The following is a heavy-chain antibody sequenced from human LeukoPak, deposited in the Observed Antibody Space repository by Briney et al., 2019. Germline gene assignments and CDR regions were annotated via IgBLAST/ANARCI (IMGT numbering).Heavy chain of an antibody. D-gene: IGHD3-10*01. Sequence: GGSLGLSCAASGFTFSSYWMSWVRQAPGKGLEWVANIKQNGSEKYYVDSVKGRFTISRDNAKNSLYLQMNSLRAEDTAVYYCASGSGPMDVWGKGTTVTVSS. J-gene: IGHJ6*03. V-gene: IGHV3-7*01. CDR1: GFTFSSYW. CDR3: ASGSGPMDV. CDR2: IKQNGSEK.